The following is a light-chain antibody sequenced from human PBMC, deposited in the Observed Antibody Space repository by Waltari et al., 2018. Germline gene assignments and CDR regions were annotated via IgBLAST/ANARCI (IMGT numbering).Light chain of an antibody. V-gene: IGKV4-1*01. CDR2: WAS. CDR3: QQYYSTPFYS. J-gene: IGKJ2*03. Sequence: DIVMTQSPDSLAVSLGERATINCKSSQSVLYNSNNKNYLAWYQQKPGQPPKPLIYWASTRETGVPDRFSGSGSGTDFTLTISSLQAEDVAVYYCQQYYSTPFYSFGQGTKLEIK. CDR1: QSVLYNSNNKNY.